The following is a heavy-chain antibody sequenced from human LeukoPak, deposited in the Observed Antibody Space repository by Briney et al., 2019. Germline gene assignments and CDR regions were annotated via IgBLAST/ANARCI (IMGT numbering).Heavy chain of an antibody. CDR3: ARDKEETTVTVRRAFDI. V-gene: IGHV3-64*01. Sequence: GGSLRLSCAASGFTFSSYAMHWVRQAPGKGLEYVSAISSNGGSTYYANSVKGRFTISRDNSKNTLYLQMGSLRAEDMAVYYCARDKEETTVTVRRAFDIWGQGTMVTVSS. D-gene: IGHD4-17*01. CDR1: GFTFSSYA. CDR2: ISSNGGST. J-gene: IGHJ3*02.